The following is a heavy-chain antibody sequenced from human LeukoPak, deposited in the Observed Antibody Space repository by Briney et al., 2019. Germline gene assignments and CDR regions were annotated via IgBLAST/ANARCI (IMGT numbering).Heavy chain of an antibody. Sequence: SQTLSLTCTVSGGSISSSSYYWGWIRQPPGKGLEWIGYIYYRGSTNYNPSLKSRVTFSVDTSKIQFSLKLNSVTAADTAVYYCARGGDYGDLRYFDYWGQGTLVTVSS. CDR3: ARGGDYGDLRYFDY. D-gene: IGHD4-17*01. J-gene: IGHJ4*02. V-gene: IGHV4-61*05. CDR1: GGSISSSSYY. CDR2: IYYRGST.